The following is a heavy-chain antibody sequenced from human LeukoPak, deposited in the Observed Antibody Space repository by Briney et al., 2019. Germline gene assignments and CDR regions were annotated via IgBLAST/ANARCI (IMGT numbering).Heavy chain of an antibody. CDR3: ARARAYCSSTSCSPNWFDP. CDR1: GGSISSYY. J-gene: IGHJ5*02. D-gene: IGHD2-2*01. CDR2: IYYSGST. Sequence: KPSETLSLTCTVSGGSISSYYWSWIRQPPGKGLEWIGYIYYSGSTNYNPSLKSRVTISVDTSKNQFSLKLSSVTAADTAVYYCARARAYCSSTSCSPNWFDPWGQGTLVTVSS. V-gene: IGHV4-59*08.